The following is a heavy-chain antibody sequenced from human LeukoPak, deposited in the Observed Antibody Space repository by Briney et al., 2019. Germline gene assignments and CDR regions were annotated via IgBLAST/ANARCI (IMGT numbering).Heavy chain of an antibody. J-gene: IGHJ4*02. CDR2: ITASGST. CDR3: ARDKVVVAVSGKYYFDY. D-gene: IGHD2-15*01. Sequence: PSETLSLTCSVSGAPVNNHHWGWIRQPAGKGLEWIGRITASGSTNYTPSLRSRVTISVDKSKNQLFLRLASVAAADTAVYYCARDKVVVAVSGKYYFDYWAEGTLVAVSS. V-gene: IGHV4-4*07. CDR1: GAPVNNHH.